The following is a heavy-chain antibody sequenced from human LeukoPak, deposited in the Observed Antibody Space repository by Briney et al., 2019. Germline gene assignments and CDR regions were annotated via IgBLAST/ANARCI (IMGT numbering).Heavy chain of an antibody. CDR3: ARERIMIFGVVHYYGMDV. CDR2: INAGNGNT. V-gene: IGHV1-3*01. CDR1: GYTFTSYA. D-gene: IGHD3-3*01. J-gene: IGHJ6*02. Sequence: ASVKVSCKASGYTFTSYAMHWVRQAPGQRLEWMGWINAGNGNTKYSQKFQGRVTITRDTFASTAYMELSSLRSEDTAVYYCARERIMIFGVVHYYGMDVWGQGTTVTVSS.